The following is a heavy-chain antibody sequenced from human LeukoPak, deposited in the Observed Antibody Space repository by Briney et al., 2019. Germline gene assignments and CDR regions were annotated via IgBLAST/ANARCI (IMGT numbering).Heavy chain of an antibody. J-gene: IGHJ4*02. D-gene: IGHD2/OR15-2a*01. CDR1: GFTFSSYY. Sequence: PGGSLRLSCAASGFTFSSYYMSWVRQAPGKGLEWVANIKQDGDEKHYVDSVKGRFTISRDNAKSSLYLEMSSLRAEDTAVYYCARDPRGREYSHFDSWGQGTQVTVSS. CDR3: ARDPRGREYSHFDS. V-gene: IGHV3-7*01. CDR2: IKQDGDEK.